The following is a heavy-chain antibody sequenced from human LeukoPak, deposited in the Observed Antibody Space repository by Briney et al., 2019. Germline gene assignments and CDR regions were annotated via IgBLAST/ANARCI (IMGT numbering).Heavy chain of an antibody. V-gene: IGHV3-48*03. J-gene: IGHJ4*02. CDR3: ARRYCSSSICLLDY. CDR1: GFIFSSYE. D-gene: IGHD2-2*01. Sequence: PGGSLRLSCAASGFIFSSYEMNGVRQAPGKGLEWVSHITTSGSTIYYADSVKGRFTISRDNAKNSVYLQMNSLRAEDTAVYYCARRYCSSSICLLDYWGQGTLVTVSS. CDR2: ITTSGSTI.